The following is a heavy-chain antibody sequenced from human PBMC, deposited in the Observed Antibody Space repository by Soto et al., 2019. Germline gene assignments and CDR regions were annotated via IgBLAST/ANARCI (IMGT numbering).Heavy chain of an antibody. CDR2: IYWNDDK. V-gene: IGHV2-5*01. CDR3: AHRGYGNCPRDNWFDP. CDR1: GFSLSSGGAG. Sequence: SGPTLVNPTQTLTLTCTFSGFSLSSGGAGVGWIRQPPGKGLEWLALIYWNDDKRYSPSLKSRLTITKDTSKNQVVLLMTNMDPVDTATYYCAHRGYGNCPRDNWFDPWGQGTLVTVSS. D-gene: IGHD4-17*01. J-gene: IGHJ5*02.